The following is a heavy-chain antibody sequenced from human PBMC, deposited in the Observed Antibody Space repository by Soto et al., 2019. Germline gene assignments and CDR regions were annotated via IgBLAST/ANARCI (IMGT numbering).Heavy chain of an antibody. Sequence: SSVKLYCKASGGSFSSYAISWVLQNPGQGLEWMGGIIPIFGTANYAQKFQGRVTITADESTSTAYMELSSLRSEDTAVYYCAVLNYYDSSGYYYQAFDIWGQGTMVTVSS. V-gene: IGHV1-69*13. D-gene: IGHD3-22*01. CDR3: AVLNYYDSSGYYYQAFDI. CDR2: IIPIFGTA. J-gene: IGHJ3*02. CDR1: GGSFSSYA.